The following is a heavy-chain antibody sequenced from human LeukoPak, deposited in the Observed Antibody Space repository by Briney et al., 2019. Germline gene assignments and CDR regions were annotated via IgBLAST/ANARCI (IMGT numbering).Heavy chain of an antibody. CDR1: GDSISSGYY. V-gene: IGHV4-38-2*01. CDR2: IHHSGST. Sequence: SETLSLTCAVSGDSISSGYYWGWIRPPPGKGVEWVGSIHHSGSTYYNPSLKTRFTILMDTSKNHFSLKLNSVPAADTAVYYCAGKYYYHSSGYFYVDYWGQGTLVTVSS. J-gene: IGHJ4*02. CDR3: AGKYYYHSSGYFYVDY. D-gene: IGHD3-22*01.